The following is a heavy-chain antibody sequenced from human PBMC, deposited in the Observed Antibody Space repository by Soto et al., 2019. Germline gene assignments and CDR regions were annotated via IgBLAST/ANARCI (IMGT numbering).Heavy chain of an antibody. CDR2: IYYSGST. J-gene: IGHJ5*02. CDR3: ARDGGSSWYWFDP. CDR1: GGSISSGGYY. D-gene: IGHD6-13*01. V-gene: IGHV4-31*03. Sequence: SETLSLTCTVSGGSISSGGYYWSWIRQHPGKGLEWIGYIYYSGSTYYNPSLKSRVTISVDTSKNQFSLKLSSVTAADTAVYYCARDGGSSWYWFDPWGQGTLVTVSS.